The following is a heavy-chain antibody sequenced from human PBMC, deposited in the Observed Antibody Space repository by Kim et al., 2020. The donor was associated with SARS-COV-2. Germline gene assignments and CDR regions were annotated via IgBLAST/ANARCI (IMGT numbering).Heavy chain of an antibody. D-gene: IGHD6-19*01. CDR2: IYYSGST. V-gene: IGHV4-39*01. J-gene: IGHJ5*02. Sequence: SETLSLTCTVSGGSISSSSYYWGWIRQPPGKGLEWIGSIYYSGSTYYNPSLKSRVTISVDTSKNQFSLKLSSVTAADTAVYYCARRGQSSEGWYRIYWFDPWRRGTLVTVPS. CDR1: GGSISSSSYY. CDR3: ARRGQSSEGWYRIYWFDP.